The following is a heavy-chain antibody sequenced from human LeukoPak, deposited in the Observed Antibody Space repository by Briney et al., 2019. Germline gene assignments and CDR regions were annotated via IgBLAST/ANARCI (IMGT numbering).Heavy chain of an antibody. V-gene: IGHV4-4*07. CDR2: ISTSGGT. Sequence: SETLFLTCSVSGGSITNYYWTWVRQPAGKGLEWIGRISTSGGTNYSPSLKSRVTMSVDTSKNQFSLKLSSVTAADTAVYYCAREGRRSTPGYWGQGTLVTAFS. J-gene: IGHJ4*02. D-gene: IGHD2-15*01. CDR3: AREGRRSTPGY. CDR1: GGSITNYY.